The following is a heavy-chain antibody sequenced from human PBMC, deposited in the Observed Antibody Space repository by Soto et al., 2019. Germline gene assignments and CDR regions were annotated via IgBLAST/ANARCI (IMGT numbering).Heavy chain of an antibody. CDR2: IIPIFGTA. CDR3: ARDQIKPPYNWFDP. CDR1: GGTFSSYA. J-gene: IGHJ5*02. V-gene: IGHV1-69*13. Sequence: GASVKVSCKASGGTFSSYAISWVRQAPGQGLEWMGGIIPIFGTANCAQKFQGRVTITADESTSTAYMELSSLRSEDTAVYYCARDQIKPPYNWFDPWGQGTLVTVSS.